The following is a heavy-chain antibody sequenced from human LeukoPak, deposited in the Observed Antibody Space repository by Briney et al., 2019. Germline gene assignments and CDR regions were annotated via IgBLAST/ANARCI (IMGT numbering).Heavy chain of an antibody. CDR1: GFTFSSYA. V-gene: IGHV3-23*01. J-gene: IGHJ4*02. CDR3: AKAPGYSSGIDY. CDR2: ISGSSGGT. Sequence: PGGSLRLSCAASGFTFSSYAMSWVRQAPGKGLEWVSAISGSSGGTYYADSVKGRFTISRDNSKNTLYLQMNSLRAEDTAVYYCAKAPGYSSGIDYWGQGTLVTVSS. D-gene: IGHD6-25*01.